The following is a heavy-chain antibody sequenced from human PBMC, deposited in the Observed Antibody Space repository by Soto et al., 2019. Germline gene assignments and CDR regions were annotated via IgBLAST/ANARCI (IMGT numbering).Heavy chain of an antibody. J-gene: IGHJ4*02. V-gene: IGHV4-31*03. D-gene: IGHD3-9*01. CDR2: IYYSGST. CDR3: ARGQYYDILTGYYNFGYFDY. CDR1: GGSISSGGYY. Sequence: TSETLSLTCTVSGGSISSGGYYWSWIRQHPGKGLEWIGYIYYSGSTYYNPSLKSRVTISVDTSKSQFSLKLSSVTAADTAVYYCARGQYYDILTGYYNFGYFDYRGQGTLVTVSS.